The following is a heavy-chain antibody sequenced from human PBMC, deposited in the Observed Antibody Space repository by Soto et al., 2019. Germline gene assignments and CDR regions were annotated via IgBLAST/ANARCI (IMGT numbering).Heavy chain of an antibody. J-gene: IGHJ6*02. CDR1: GYTFTSYY. CDR3: ARSVDTAMGDYYYYGMDV. V-gene: IGHV1-46*01. Sequence: GASVKVSCKASGYTFTSYYMHWVRQAPGQGLEWMGIINPSGGSTSYAQKFQGRVTMTRDTSTSTVYMELSSLRSEDTAVYYCARSVDTAMGDYYYYGMDVWDQGTTVTVSS. D-gene: IGHD5-18*01. CDR2: INPSGGST.